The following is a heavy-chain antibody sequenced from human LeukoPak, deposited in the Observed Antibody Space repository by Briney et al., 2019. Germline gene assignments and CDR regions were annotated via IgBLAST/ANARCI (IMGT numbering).Heavy chain of an antibody. Sequence: PGGSLRLSCAASGSTVSNNYMSWVRQAPGKGLEWVSVIYSGGDTYYADSVKGRFTISRDNSKNTLYLQMNSLRAEDTAVYYCARVRIYDDYVYWYFDLWGRGTLITVSS. D-gene: IGHD4-17*01. J-gene: IGHJ2*01. V-gene: IGHV3-53*01. CDR3: ARVRIYDDYVYWYFDL. CDR2: IYSGGDT. CDR1: GSTVSNNY.